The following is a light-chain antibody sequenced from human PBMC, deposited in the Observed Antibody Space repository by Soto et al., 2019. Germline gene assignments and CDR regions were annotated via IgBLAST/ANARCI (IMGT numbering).Light chain of an antibody. CDR3: SSFKGTNSFV. Sequence: QSVLTQPRSVSGSPGQSVTISCTGTYSDIGAYNYVSWYQQRPGEAPKLIIYEVSKRPSGVPDRIFAYKSGNTASLTVSGLQADDEANYYCSSFKGTNSFVFGTGTKVTVL. J-gene: IGLJ1*01. CDR1: YSDIGAYNY. CDR2: EVS. V-gene: IGLV2-8*01.